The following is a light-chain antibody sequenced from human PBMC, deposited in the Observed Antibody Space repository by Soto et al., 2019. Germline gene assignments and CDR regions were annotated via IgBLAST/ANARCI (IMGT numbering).Light chain of an antibody. J-gene: IGLJ2*01. Sequence: QSALTQPASVSGSPGQSITISCTGTSSDVGGYNYVSWYQQHPGKAPKLMIYDVSNRPSGVSNRFSGSKSGNTASLTISGLQAEDEADYYCSSYTTGGTLVFGGGTKLPVL. CDR2: DVS. CDR3: SSYTTGGTLV. CDR1: SSDVGGYNY. V-gene: IGLV2-14*01.